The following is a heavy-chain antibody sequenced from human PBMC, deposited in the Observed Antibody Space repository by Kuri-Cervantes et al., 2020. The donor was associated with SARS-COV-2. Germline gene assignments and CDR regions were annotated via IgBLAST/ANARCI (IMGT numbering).Heavy chain of an antibody. Sequence: GGSLRLSCAASGFTFDDYAMHWVRQAPGKGLEWVSGISWNSGSIGCADSVKGRFTISRDNAKNSLYLQMDSLKAKDTAMYYCTRISMIVIYWGQGTLVTVSS. CDR2: ISWNSGSI. J-gene: IGHJ4*02. V-gene: IGHV3-9*01. CDR1: GFTFDDYA. D-gene: IGHD3-22*01. CDR3: TRISMIVIY.